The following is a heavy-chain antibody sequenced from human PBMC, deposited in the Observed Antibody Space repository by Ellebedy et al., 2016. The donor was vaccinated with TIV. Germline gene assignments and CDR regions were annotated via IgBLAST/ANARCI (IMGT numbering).Heavy chain of an antibody. D-gene: IGHD6-19*01. Sequence: GESLKISRAASEFTFSSFAMHWVRQTPGKGLEWVSRISGSDSSTYYADSVKGRFTISRDNSKNTLYLQMNSLRAEDTAVYYCARDIGSGWNIFDYWGQGTLVTVSS. CDR2: ISGSDSST. J-gene: IGHJ4*02. V-gene: IGHV3-23*01. CDR3: ARDIGSGWNIFDY. CDR1: EFTFSSFA.